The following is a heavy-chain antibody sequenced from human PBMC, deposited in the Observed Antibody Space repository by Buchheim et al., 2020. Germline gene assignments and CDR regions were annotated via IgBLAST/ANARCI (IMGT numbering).Heavy chain of an antibody. V-gene: IGHV3-30*09. CDR1: GFTFSNYA. CDR3: VTTLDWELLQY. Sequence: QVQVVESGGGVVRPGGSLRLSCAVSGFTFSNYAMHWVRQAPGKGLEWVAVISYDGTNKFYADSVKGRFAISGDKSNNTLHLQMNSLGVEDTAVYFCVTTLDWELLQYWGQGTL. D-gene: IGHD2-15*01. J-gene: IGHJ4*02. CDR2: ISYDGTNK.